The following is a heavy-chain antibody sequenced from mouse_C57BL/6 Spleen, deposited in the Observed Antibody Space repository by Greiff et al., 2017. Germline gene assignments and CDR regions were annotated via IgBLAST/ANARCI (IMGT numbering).Heavy chain of an antibody. CDR2: IYPSDSET. V-gene: IGHV1-61*01. Sequence: QVQLQQSGAELGRPGSSVKLSCKASGYTFTSYWMDWVKQRPGQGLEWIGNIYPSDSETHYNQKFKDKATLTVDKSSSTAYMQLSSLTSEDSAVYYCAREGHYYGSSYWYFDVWGTGTTVTVSS. D-gene: IGHD1-1*01. CDR3: AREGHYYGSSYWYFDV. CDR1: GYTFTSYW. J-gene: IGHJ1*03.